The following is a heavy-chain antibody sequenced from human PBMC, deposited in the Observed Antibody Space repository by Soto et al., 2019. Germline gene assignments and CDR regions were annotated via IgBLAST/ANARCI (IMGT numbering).Heavy chain of an antibody. Sequence: SVKVSCKASGGTFSSYAISWVRQAPGQGLEWMGGIIPIFGTANYAQKFQGRVTITADESTSTAYMELSSLRSEDTAVYYCASLGSYSSSRPLDYGMDVWGQGTTVTVSS. D-gene: IGHD6-6*01. J-gene: IGHJ6*02. V-gene: IGHV1-69*13. CDR3: ASLGSYSSSRPLDYGMDV. CDR1: GGTFSSYA. CDR2: IIPIFGTA.